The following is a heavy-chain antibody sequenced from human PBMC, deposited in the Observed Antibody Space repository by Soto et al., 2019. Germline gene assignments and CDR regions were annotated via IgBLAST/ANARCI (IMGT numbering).Heavy chain of an antibody. CDR1: NGSFSGYY. Sequence: KPSETLSLTCAVYNGSFSGYYWNWIRQPPGKGLEWIGEISQSGSTDYNVSLKSRVTISVDRSKNQSSLKLRSVTAADTAVYYCARGDSGSYFDYWGQWNLVTV. J-gene: IGHJ4*03. V-gene: IGHV4-34*01. D-gene: IGHD1-26*01. CDR3: ARGDSGSYFDY. CDR2: ISQSGST.